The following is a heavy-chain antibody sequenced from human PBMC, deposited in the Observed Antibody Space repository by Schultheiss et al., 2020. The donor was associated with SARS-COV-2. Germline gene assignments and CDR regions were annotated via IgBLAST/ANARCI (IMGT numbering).Heavy chain of an antibody. CDR2: IYYSGST. J-gene: IGHJ4*02. V-gene: IGHV4-31*03. D-gene: IGHD3-22*01. CDR1: GGSINNGDFY. CDR3: AGNLQLYYYDSSGYPLDY. Sequence: SETLSLTCIVSGGSINNGDFYWSWIRQHPGKGLEWIGYIYYSGSTYYNPSLKSRVTISVDTSKNQFSLKLSSVTAADTAVYYCAGNLQLYYYDSSGYPLDYWGQGTLVTVSS.